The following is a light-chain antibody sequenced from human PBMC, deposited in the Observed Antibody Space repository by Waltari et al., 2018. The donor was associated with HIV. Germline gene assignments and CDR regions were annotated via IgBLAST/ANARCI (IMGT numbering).Light chain of an antibody. J-gene: IGLJ1*01. CDR1: KLGNKY. Sequence: SYELTQPPSVSVSPGQTASITCSGDKLGNKYASWYQQKPGQSPVLVMYQDTKRPSGIPERFSGSNSGNTATLTISGTQAVDEADYYCQAWDRSTAYVFGTGTKVTVL. CDR3: QAWDRSTAYV. V-gene: IGLV3-1*01. CDR2: QDT.